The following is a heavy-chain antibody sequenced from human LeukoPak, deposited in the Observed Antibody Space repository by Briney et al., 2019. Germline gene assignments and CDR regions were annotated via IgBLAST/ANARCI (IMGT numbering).Heavy chain of an antibody. Sequence: GGSLRLSCAASGNYWMHWVRQAPGKGLVWVSHINSDGSWTSYADSVKGRFTISKDNAKNTVYLQMNSLRAEDTAVYYCAKDGVGDPTYYFDYWGQGTLVTVSS. CDR1: GNYW. D-gene: IGHD1-26*01. CDR3: AKDGVGDPTYYFDY. J-gene: IGHJ4*02. V-gene: IGHV3-74*01. CDR2: INSDGSWT.